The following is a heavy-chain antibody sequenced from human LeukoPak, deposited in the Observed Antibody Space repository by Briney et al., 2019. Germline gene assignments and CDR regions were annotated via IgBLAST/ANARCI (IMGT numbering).Heavy chain of an antibody. CDR1: GFTFSSYW. Sequence: GGSLRPSCAASGFTFSSYWMHWVRQAPGKGLVWVSRINSDGSSTSYADSVKGRFTISRDNAKNTLYLQMNSLRAEDTAVYYCARDSSGVSFHRVGSQWLTEYYYYGMDVWGQGTTVTVSS. D-gene: IGHD5-12*01. J-gene: IGHJ6*02. CDR3: ARDSSGVSFHRVGSQWLTEYYYYGMDV. CDR2: INSDGSST. V-gene: IGHV3-74*01.